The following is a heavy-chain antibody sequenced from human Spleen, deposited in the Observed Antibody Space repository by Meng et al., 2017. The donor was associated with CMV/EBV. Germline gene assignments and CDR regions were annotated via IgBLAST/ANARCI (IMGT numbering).Heavy chain of an antibody. CDR3: AMIRGVTTPFDY. D-gene: IGHD3-10*01. Sequence: GESLKISCAASGFSLTTYGMHWVRQAPGKGLEWVSFIPYDGSNKPYADSVKGRFTISRDNSKNTLYLQMNSLRADDTAVYYCAMIRGVTTPFDYWGQGTLVTVSS. J-gene: IGHJ4*02. V-gene: IGHV3-30*02. CDR2: IPYDGSNK. CDR1: GFSLTTYG.